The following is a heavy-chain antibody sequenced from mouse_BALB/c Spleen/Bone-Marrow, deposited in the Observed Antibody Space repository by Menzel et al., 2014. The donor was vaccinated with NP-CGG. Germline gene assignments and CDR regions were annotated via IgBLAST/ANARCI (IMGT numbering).Heavy chain of an antibody. CDR3: TRSGDEDYFDY. D-gene: IGHD3-1*01. Sequence: LQQSGSELVRPGASVKLSCKASGYTFTSYWMHWVKQRHGQGLEWIGNIYPGSGSTNYDEKFNSKGTLTVDTSSSTAYMHLSSLTSEDSAVYYCTRSGDEDYFDYWGQGTTLTVSS. CDR1: GYTFTSYW. V-gene: IGHV1S22*01. CDR2: IYPGSGST. J-gene: IGHJ2*01.